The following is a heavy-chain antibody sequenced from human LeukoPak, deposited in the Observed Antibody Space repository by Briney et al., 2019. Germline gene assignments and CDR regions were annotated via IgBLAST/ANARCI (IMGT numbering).Heavy chain of an antibody. CDR2: IYYSGST. D-gene: IGHD6-19*01. CDR1: GGSISSYY. J-gene: IGHJ5*02. Sequence: SETLSLTCTISGGSISSYYWSWIRQPPGKGLEWIGYIYYSGSTNYNPSLKSRVTISVDTSKNQFSLKLSSVTAADTAVYYCARFQIAVAGNWFDPWGQGTLVTVSS. V-gene: IGHV4-59*01. CDR3: ARFQIAVAGNWFDP.